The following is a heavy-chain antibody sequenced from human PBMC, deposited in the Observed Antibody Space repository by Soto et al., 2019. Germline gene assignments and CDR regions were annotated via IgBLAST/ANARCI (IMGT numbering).Heavy chain of an antibody. CDR3: AKLSSPINDLAEPGPDY. CDR2: VSRRGVNT. CDR1: EFIFSSFA. D-gene: IGHD6-13*01. Sequence: EAQLLESGGGLEQPGGSLRISCVVSEFIFSSFALSWVRLAPGKGLEWVAAVSRRGVNTYYADSVKGRFTISRENAKNTRYLQMNSLRAEDTAVYYCAKLSSPINDLAEPGPDYWGQGTLVTVSS. V-gene: IGHV3-23*01. J-gene: IGHJ4*02.